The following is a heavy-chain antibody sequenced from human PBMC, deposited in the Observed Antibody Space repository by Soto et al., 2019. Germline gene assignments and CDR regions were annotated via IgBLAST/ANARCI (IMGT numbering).Heavy chain of an antibody. Sequence: QVQLVQSGAEVKKPGSSVKVSCKASGGTFSSYAISWVRQALGQGLEWMGGIIPIFGTANYAQKFQGRVTITADESTSTAYMELSSLRSEDTAVYYCARDSIYDSSGYPYYFDYWGQGTLVTVSS. V-gene: IGHV1-69*01. D-gene: IGHD3-22*01. CDR2: IIPIFGTA. CDR1: GGTFSSYA. CDR3: ARDSIYDSSGYPYYFDY. J-gene: IGHJ4*02.